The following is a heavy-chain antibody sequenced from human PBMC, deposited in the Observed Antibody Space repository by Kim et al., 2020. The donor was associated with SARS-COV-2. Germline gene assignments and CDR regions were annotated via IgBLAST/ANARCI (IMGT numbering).Heavy chain of an antibody. J-gene: IGHJ4*02. CDR2: INHSGST. CDR1: GGSFSGYY. Sequence: SETLSLTCAVYGGSFSGYYWSWNRQPPGKGLEWIGEINHSGSTNYNPSLKSRVTISVDTSKNQFSLKLSSVTAADTAVYYCARAGVRQPRMVFDYWGQGTLVTVSS. V-gene: IGHV4-34*01. CDR3: ARAGVRQPRMVFDY. D-gene: IGHD2-8*01.